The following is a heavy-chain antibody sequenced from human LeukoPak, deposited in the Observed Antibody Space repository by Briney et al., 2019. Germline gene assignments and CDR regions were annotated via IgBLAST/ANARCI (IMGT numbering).Heavy chain of an antibody. CDR1: GGSISSYY. V-gene: IGHV4-4*07. Sequence: SETLSLTCTVSGGSISSYYWSWIRQPAGKGLEAIGHISTSGSTNYKPSLKSRVTMSVDTSKNQLSLKLSSVTAADTAVYYCARSSVATAPISNWFDPWGQGTLVTVSS. D-gene: IGHD3-9*01. CDR3: ARSSVATAPISNWFDP. CDR2: ISTSGST. J-gene: IGHJ5*02.